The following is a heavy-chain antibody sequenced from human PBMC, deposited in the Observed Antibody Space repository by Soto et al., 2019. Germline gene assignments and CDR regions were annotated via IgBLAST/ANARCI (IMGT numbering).Heavy chain of an antibody. CDR1: GFTFSSYS. Sequence: PGGSLRLSCAASGFTFSSYSMNWVRQAPGKGLEWVSSISSSSSYIYYADSVKGRFTISRDNAKNSLYLQMNSLRAEDTAVYYCATRADVYYYYGMDVWGQGTTVTVYS. J-gene: IGHJ6*02. CDR3: ATRADVYYYYGMDV. CDR2: ISSSSSYI. V-gene: IGHV3-21*01.